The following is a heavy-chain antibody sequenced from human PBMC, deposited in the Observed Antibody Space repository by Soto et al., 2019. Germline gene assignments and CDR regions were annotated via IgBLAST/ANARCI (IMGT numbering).Heavy chain of an antibody. D-gene: IGHD2-2*01. CDR1: GFTFSSYG. CDR3: AKDLELLFFAFDI. V-gene: IGHV3-30*18. J-gene: IGHJ3*02. CDR2: ISYDGSNK. Sequence: GGSLRLSCAASGFTFSSYGMHWVRQAPGKGLEWVAVISYDGSNKYYADSVKGRFTISRDNSKNTLYLQMNSLRAEDTAVYYCAKDLELLFFAFDIWGQGTMVTVSS.